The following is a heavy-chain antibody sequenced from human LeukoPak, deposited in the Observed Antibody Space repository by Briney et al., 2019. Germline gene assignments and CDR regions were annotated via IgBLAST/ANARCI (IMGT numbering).Heavy chain of an antibody. CDR2: INHSGST. J-gene: IGHJ4*02. D-gene: IGHD3-10*01. CDR1: GGSFSGYY. V-gene: IGHV4-34*01. Sequence: SETLSLTCAVYGGSFSGYYWSWIRQPPGKGLEWIGEINHSGSTNYNPSLKSRVTISVDTSKNQFSLKLSSVTAADTAVYYCARDREFSGINDWGQGTLVTVSS. CDR3: ARDREFSGIND.